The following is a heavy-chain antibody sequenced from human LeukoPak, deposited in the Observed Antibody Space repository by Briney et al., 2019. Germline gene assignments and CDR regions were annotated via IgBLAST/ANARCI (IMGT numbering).Heavy chain of an antibody. J-gene: IGHJ6*03. CDR1: GGSISRDNW. CDR3: ARASNAHYYYYYMDV. Sequence: SGTLSLTCTVSGGSISRDNWWGWVRQPPGKGLEWIGEIHHSGSTNYNPSLKSRVTISVDTSKNQFSLKLSSVTAADTAVYYCARASNAHYYYYYMDVWGKGTTVTISS. CDR2: IHHSGST. V-gene: IGHV4-4*02.